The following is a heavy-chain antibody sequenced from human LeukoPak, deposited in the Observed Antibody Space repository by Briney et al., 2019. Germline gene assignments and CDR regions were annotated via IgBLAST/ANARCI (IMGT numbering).Heavy chain of an antibody. Sequence: PGGSLRLSCAASGFTFSSYAMSWVRQAPGKGLVWVSGISGSGGSSYYADSVKGRFTISRDNSKNTLYLQMNSLRAEDTAVYYCAKDSDELIAAAYNWFDPWGQGTLVTVSS. CDR2: ISGSGGSS. CDR1: GFTFSSYA. J-gene: IGHJ5*02. D-gene: IGHD6-13*01. V-gene: IGHV3-23*01. CDR3: AKDSDELIAAAYNWFDP.